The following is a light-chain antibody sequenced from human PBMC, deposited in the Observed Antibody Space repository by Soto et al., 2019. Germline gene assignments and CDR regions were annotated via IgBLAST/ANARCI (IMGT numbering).Light chain of an antibody. J-gene: IGLJ2*01. Sequence: QSVLTQPASVSGSPGQSITISCTGTSSDVGGYKYVSWYQQHPGKAPKLMIYDVDNRPSGVSNRFSGSKSGNTASLTISGLQAEDEADYYCSSYTTSSTVVFGGGTQLTVL. CDR2: DVD. CDR3: SSYTTSSTVV. V-gene: IGLV2-14*01. CDR1: SSDVGGYKY.